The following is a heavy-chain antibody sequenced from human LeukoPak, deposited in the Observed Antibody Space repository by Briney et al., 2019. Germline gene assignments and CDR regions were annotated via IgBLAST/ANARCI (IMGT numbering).Heavy chain of an antibody. D-gene: IGHD2-2*01. CDR1: GFTFSSYA. CDR3: AKLGGYCSSTSCYLPYYYYYYYMDV. J-gene: IGHJ6*03. CDR2: ISGSGGST. V-gene: IGHV3-23*01. Sequence: PGGSLRLSCAASGFTFSSYAMSWVRQAPGKGLEWVSAISGSGGSTYYADSVKGRFTISRDNSKNTLYLQMNSLRAEDTAVYYCAKLGGYCSSTSCYLPYYYYYYYMDVWGKGTTVTVSS.